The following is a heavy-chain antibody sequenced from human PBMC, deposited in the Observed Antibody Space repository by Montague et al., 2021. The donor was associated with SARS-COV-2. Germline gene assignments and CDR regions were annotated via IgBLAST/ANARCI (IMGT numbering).Heavy chain of an antibody. CDR1: GDSDSSNSVA. CDR2: SYYRSKWYN. D-gene: IGHD3-10*01. V-gene: IGHV6-1*01. J-gene: IGHJ6*02. CDR3: ARGIWFGELLTGYYYYGMDV. Sequence: CAISGDSDSSNSVAWKWIRQSSSRGLVWLGRSYYRSKWYNDYAVSVKSRITINPDTSKNQFSLQLNSVTPEDTAVYYCARGIWFGELLTGYYYYGMDVWGQGTTVTVSS.